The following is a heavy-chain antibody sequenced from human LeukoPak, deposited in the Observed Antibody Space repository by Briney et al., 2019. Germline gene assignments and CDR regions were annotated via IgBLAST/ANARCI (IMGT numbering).Heavy chain of an antibody. Sequence: GVPVSLLCAASGFPFSSYPMIWVRQSPGKGLEGVSSICCSGDITLYADSVKGRFTISRDNTKNTLYLQMNRLRGEDTAVYYCARDPNGDYLGAFDFRGQGTLASVSS. J-gene: IGHJ3*01. CDR3: ARDPNGDYLGAFDF. CDR1: GFPFSSYP. CDR2: ICCSGDIT. D-gene: IGHD4-17*01. V-gene: IGHV3-23*01.